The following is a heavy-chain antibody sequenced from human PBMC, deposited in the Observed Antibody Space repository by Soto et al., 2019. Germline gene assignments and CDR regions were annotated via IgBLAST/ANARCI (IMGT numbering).Heavy chain of an antibody. V-gene: IGHV1-2*02. CDR2: INPNSGMT. Sequence: XAVKVSCKASGYPFTTYYLHWVRQAPGQDLEWMGWINPNSGMTNSAQKFQCRVTMTRDTSITTAYMELSRLNSDDTAVYYCARTAMTTLPNFAYCGQRTQVTVSS. J-gene: IGHJ4*02. CDR1: GYPFTTYY. CDR3: ARTAMTTLPNFAY. D-gene: IGHD4-17*01.